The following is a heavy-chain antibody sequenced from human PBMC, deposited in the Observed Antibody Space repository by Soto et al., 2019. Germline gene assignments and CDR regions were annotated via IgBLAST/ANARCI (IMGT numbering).Heavy chain of an antibody. J-gene: IGHJ6*02. CDR2: ISSSGSTI. D-gene: IGHD6-6*01. V-gene: IGHV3-48*03. Sequence: PGGSLRLSCATSGFTFSSYEMNWVRQAPGKGLEWVSYISSSGSTIYYADSVKGRFTTSRDNSKNTLYLQMNSLRAEDTAVYYCAKSIAARQDYYYYGMDVWGQGTTVTVSS. CDR3: AKSIAARQDYYYYGMDV. CDR1: GFTFSSYE.